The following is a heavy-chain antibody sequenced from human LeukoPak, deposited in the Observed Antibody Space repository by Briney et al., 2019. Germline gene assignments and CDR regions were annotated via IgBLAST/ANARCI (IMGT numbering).Heavy chain of an antibody. CDR3: ARDTDGDGYNSENDAFDI. CDR2: IIPIFGTA. Sequence: ASVKVSCKASGGIFSSYAISWVRQAPGQGLEWMGGIIPIFGTANYAQKFQGRVTITTDESTSTAYMELSSLRSEDTAVYYCARDTDGDGYNSENDAFDIWGQGTMVTVSS. D-gene: IGHD5-24*01. V-gene: IGHV1-69*05. J-gene: IGHJ3*02. CDR1: GGIFSSYA.